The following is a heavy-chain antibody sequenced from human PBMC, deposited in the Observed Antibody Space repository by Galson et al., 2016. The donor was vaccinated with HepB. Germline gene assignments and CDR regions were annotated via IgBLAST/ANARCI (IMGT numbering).Heavy chain of an antibody. Sequence: SVKVSCKASGYTFINYAWHWVRQAPGQGLEWMGWINAVSGNTDFSPRFLGRVSITRDTSANTAHMELSSLTSEDTAVYYCASGYSSGWFFRIDYWGQGTLLTVSS. CDR3: ASGYSSGWFFRIDY. CDR2: INAVSGNT. V-gene: IGHV1-3*01. D-gene: IGHD6-19*01. CDR1: GYTFINYA. J-gene: IGHJ4*02.